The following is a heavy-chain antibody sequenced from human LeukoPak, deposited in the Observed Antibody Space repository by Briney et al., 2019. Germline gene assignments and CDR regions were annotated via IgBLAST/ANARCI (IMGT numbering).Heavy chain of an antibody. CDR3: ARDGGNFGGYYGMDV. V-gene: IGHV4-4*02. J-gene: IGHJ6*04. Sequence: SGTLSLTCAVSGGSISSSNWWSWVRQPPGKGLEWIGEIYHSGSTNHNPSLKSRVTISVDKSKNQFSLKLSSVTAADTAVYYCARDGGNFGGYYGMDVWGKGTTVTVSS. CDR2: IYHSGST. D-gene: IGHD3-16*01. CDR1: GGSISSSNW.